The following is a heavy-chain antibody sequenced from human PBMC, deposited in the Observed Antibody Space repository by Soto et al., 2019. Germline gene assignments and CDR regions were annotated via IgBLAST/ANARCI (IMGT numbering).Heavy chain of an antibody. D-gene: IGHD3-22*01. V-gene: IGHV3-7*03. J-gene: IGHJ4*02. CDR3: ARDWYYDSSGYFDY. CDR2: IKQDGSEK. Sequence: GGSLRLSCAASEFTFSSYWMSWVRQAPGKGLEWVANIKQDGSEKYYVDSVKGRFTISRDNAKNSLYLQMNSLRAEDTAVYYCARDWYYDSSGYFDYWGQGTLVTVSS. CDR1: EFTFSSYW.